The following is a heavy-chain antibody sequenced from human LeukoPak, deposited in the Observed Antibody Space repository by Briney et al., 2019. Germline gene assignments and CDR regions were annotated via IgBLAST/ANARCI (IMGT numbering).Heavy chain of an antibody. Sequence: GGSLRLSCAASGFTLSNYWVHCVRQAPGEGLVWVSRINEPGTWPTYEDSVRGRFTISRDNFKNTLYLQMNSLRAEDTAVYYCARDSYYDSSGYYYFDYWGQGTLVTVSS. CDR3: ARDSYYDSSGYYYFDY. CDR2: INEPGTWP. V-gene: IGHV3-74*03. D-gene: IGHD3-22*01. J-gene: IGHJ4*02. CDR1: GFTLSNYW.